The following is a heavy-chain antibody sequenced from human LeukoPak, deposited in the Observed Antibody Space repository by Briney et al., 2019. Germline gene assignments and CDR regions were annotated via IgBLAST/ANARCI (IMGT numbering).Heavy chain of an antibody. V-gene: IGHV4-61*02. J-gene: IGHJ4*02. CDR3: ARDNSDEVLDC. D-gene: IGHD2/OR15-2a*01. CDR1: GGSIRSGKYY. CDR2: IYTSGST. Sequence: PSQTLSLTCSVSGGSIRSGKYYWSWIRQPAGKGLEWIGRIYTSGSTNYNPSLKSRVTISVDTSKNQFSLKLSSVTAADTAVYYCARDNSDEVLDCWGQGTVVTVSS.